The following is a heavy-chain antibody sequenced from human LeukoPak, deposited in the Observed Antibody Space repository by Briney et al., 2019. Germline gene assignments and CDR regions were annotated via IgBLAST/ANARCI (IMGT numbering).Heavy chain of an antibody. CDR2: IYHSGST. CDR3: ATYYYYDSSGYQPGDAFDI. V-gene: IGHV4-4*02. D-gene: IGHD3-22*01. Sequence: PSETLSLTCAVSGGSISSSNWWSWVRQPPGKGLEWIGEIYHSGSTNYNPSLKSRVTISVDKSKNQFSLKLSSVTAADTAVYYCATYYYYDSSGYQPGDAFDIWGQGTMVTVSS. CDR1: GGSISSSNW. J-gene: IGHJ3*02.